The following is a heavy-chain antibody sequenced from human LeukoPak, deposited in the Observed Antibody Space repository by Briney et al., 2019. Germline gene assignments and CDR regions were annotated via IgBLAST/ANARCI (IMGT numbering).Heavy chain of an antibody. CDR2: ISSSGSTI. D-gene: IGHD1-26*01. CDR1: GFTFDDYA. Sequence: GGSLRLSCAASGFTFDDYAWHWVRQAPGKGLEWVSYISSSGSTIYYADSVKGRFTISRDNAKNSLYLQMNSLRAEDTAVYYCARAVVGAGYGMDVWGQGTTVTVSS. J-gene: IGHJ6*02. CDR3: ARAVVGAGYGMDV. V-gene: IGHV3-48*03.